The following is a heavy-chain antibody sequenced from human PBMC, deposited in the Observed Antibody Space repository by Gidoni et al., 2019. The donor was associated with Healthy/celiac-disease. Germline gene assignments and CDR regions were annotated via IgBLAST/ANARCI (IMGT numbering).Heavy chain of an antibody. CDR2: IYYSGST. V-gene: IGHV4-39*01. D-gene: IGHD6-19*01. Sequence: QLQLQESGPGLVKPSETLSLTCTVSGCSIRRSSYYWGWIRQPPGKGLEWIGSIYYSGSTYYNPSLKSRVTISVDTSKNQFSLKLSSVTAADTAVYYCARRGAVAGTGGVGFDYWGQGTLVTVSS. CDR3: ARRGAVAGTGGVGFDY. J-gene: IGHJ4*02. CDR1: GCSIRRSSYY.